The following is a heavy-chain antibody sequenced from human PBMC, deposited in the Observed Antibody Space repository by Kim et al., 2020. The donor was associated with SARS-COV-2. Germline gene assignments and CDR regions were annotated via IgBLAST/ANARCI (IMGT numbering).Heavy chain of an antibody. CDR2: IYYSGST. CDR1: GGSISSSSYY. Sequence: SETLSLTCTVSGGSISSSSYYWGWIRQPPGKGLEWIGSIYYSGSTYYNPSLKSRVTISVDTSKNQFSLKLSSVTAADTAVYYCARRIQLWYDYWGQGTL. V-gene: IGHV4-39*01. CDR3: ARRIQLWYDY. J-gene: IGHJ4*02. D-gene: IGHD5-18*01.